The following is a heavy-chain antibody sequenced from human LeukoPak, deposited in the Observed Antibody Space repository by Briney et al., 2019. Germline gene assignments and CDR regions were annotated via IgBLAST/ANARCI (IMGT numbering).Heavy chain of an antibody. D-gene: IGHD2-8*01. CDR1: GFTFNTYP. CDR2: IGYDGSVT. CDR3: AKDRSCTNDICHGDFDY. J-gene: IGHJ4*02. Sequence: PGTSLRLSCAASGFTFNTYPMHWVRQAPGKGLEWLAVIGYDGSVTLHVDSVRGRFTISRDNSKNTLYLQMNSLRAEDTALYYCAKDRSCTNDICHGDFDYWGQGTLVTVSS. V-gene: IGHV3-30*04.